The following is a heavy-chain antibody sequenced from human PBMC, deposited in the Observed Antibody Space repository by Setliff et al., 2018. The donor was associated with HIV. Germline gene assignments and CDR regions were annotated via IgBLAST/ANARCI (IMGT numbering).Heavy chain of an antibody. J-gene: IGHJ6*03. Sequence: GASVKVSCKASGGRLITYAITWVRQAPGQGLEWMGGIIPILGTANYAQKFQGRVTITADGSTRTVYMVLSSLRSEDTAVYYCARGTDGDYYHHMEVWGKGTTVTVSS. CDR3: ARGTDGDYYHHMEV. D-gene: IGHD3-10*01. CDR2: IIPILGTA. V-gene: IGHV1-69*13. CDR1: GGRLITYA.